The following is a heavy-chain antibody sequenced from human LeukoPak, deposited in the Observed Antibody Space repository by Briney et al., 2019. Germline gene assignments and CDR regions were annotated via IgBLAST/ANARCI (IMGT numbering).Heavy chain of an antibody. D-gene: IGHD2-2*01. CDR1: GFTFSRYA. V-gene: IGHV3-23*01. CDR2: ISGSGGST. J-gene: IGHJ4*02. Sequence: GGSLRLSCAASGFTFSRYAMSWVRQAPGKGLEWVSAISGSGGSTYYADSVKGRFTISRDNSKNTLYLQMNSLRAEDTAVYYCAKGPDIVVVPAAIWGQGTLVTVSS. CDR3: AKGPDIVVVPAAI.